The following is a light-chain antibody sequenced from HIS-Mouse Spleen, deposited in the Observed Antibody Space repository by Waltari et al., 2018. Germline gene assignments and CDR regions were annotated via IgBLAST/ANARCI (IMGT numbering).Light chain of an antibody. V-gene: IGKV3-11*01. J-gene: IGKJ5*01. Sequence: EIVLTSSPATLSLSPGERATRPCRASQSVSRYLAWYQQKPGHAPRLLLYDASNGATGIPARFSGSGSGTDFTLTISSLEPEDFAVYYCQQRSNWPPITFGQGTRLEIK. CDR3: QQRSNWPPIT. CDR2: DAS. CDR1: QSVSRY.